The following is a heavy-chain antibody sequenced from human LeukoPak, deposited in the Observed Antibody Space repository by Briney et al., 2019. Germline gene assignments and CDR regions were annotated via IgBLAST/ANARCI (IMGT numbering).Heavy chain of an antibody. CDR1: GFTFSSYA. CDR3: ARGGPDAFDI. Sequence: PGGSLRLSCAASGFTFSSYAMSWVRQAPGKGLEWVSSISSSSSYIYYADSVKGRFTISRDNAKNSLYLQMNSLRAEDTAVYYCARGGPDAFDIWGQGTMVTVSS. V-gene: IGHV3-21*01. J-gene: IGHJ3*02. D-gene: IGHD2-15*01. CDR2: ISSSSSYI.